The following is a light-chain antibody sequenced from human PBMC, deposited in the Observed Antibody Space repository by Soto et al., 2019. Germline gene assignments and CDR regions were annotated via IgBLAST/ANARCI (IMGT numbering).Light chain of an antibody. CDR3: QHYDDFPLS. CDR2: DAS. Sequence: DIQLTQSPSSLSESVGDRVTITCQPSQDISNHPNWYQLKPGKAPKLLICDASDLEMGAASSFRGSGSGTDFPSTIFSLQTEDIAKSYGQHYDDFPLSFGRGTTVGIK. J-gene: IGKJ4*01. CDR1: QDISNH. V-gene: IGKV1-33*01.